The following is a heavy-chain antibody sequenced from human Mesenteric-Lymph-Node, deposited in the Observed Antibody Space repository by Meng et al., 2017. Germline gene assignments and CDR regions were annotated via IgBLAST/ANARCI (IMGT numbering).Heavy chain of an antibody. CDR3: ARELSNGIDY. Sequence: SETLSLTCSVSGASIGHYYWSWIRQPAGKGLEWIGYIYYSGSTNYNPSLKSRVTMSVDTSKNQFSLKLSSVTAADTAVYYCARELSNGIDYWGQGTLVTVSS. CDR2: IYYSGST. CDR1: GASIGHYY. D-gene: IGHD1-1*01. J-gene: IGHJ4*02. V-gene: IGHV4-59*12.